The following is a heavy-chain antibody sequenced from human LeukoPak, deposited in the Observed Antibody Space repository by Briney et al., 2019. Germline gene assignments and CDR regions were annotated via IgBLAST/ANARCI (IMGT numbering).Heavy chain of an antibody. CDR2: ISSSGDYT. D-gene: IGHD3-16*01. Sequence: GGSLRLSCAASGFTFSSHAMSWVRQAPGKGLEWVSVISSSGDYTFYADSVKGRFTISGDNSKNTLYLQMNSLRAEDTAVYYCAKRGGYYFDYWGQGTLVTVSS. V-gene: IGHV3-23*01. CDR3: AKRGGYYFDY. J-gene: IGHJ4*02. CDR1: GFTFSSHA.